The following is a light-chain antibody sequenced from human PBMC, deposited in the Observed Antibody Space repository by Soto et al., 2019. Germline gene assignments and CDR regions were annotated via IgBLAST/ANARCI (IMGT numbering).Light chain of an antibody. J-gene: IGKJ1*01. V-gene: IGKV3-20*01. CDR2: GAS. CDR1: QSVSSSF. CDR3: PQYGSPPWK. Sequence: EIVLTQSPGTLSLSPGERATLSCRASQSVSSSFLAWYQQKPGQAPRLLIYGASNRATGIPDRFSGSGSGTDFTLTISRLEPEDFAVYYCPQYGSPPWKFGQGTKVEIK.